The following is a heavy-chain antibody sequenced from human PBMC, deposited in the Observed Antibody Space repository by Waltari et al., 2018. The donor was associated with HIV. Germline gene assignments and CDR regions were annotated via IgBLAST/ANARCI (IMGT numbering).Heavy chain of an antibody. CDR3: ATVVTYDYRTVRDY. V-gene: IGHV1-24*01. CDR2: FDSEDGQT. Sequence: QVQLVQSGTEVKKPGASVKVSCKVSGYTLTELSMHWVRQAPGKGLEWMGGFDSEDGQTVFSQKFQGRVTVTEDTSTDTAYMELSSLRSEDTAVYYCATVVTYDYRTVRDYWGQGTLVTVSS. J-gene: IGHJ4*02. D-gene: IGHD4-17*01. CDR1: GYTLTELS.